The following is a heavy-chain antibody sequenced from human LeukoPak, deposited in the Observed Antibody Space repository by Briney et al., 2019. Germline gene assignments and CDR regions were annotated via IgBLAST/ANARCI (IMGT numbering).Heavy chain of an antibody. J-gene: IGHJ4*02. CDR1: GGSISSGAY. V-gene: IGHV4-38-2*01. Sequence: SETLSLTCAVSGGSISSGAYWGWVRQPPGKGLEWIGTIYHSGTTYYNPSLKSRVTISIDTSKNQFSLKLSSVTAADTAVYYCARGVGAQDFDYWGQGTLVTVSS. CDR3: ARGVGAQDFDY. CDR2: IYHSGTT. D-gene: IGHD1-26*01.